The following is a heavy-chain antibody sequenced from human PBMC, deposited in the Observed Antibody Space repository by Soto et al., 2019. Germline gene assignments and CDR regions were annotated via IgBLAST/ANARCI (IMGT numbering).Heavy chain of an antibody. D-gene: IGHD3-3*01. Sequence: SVKVSCKASGGTFSSYAISWVRQAPGQGLEWMGGIIPIFGTANYAQKFQGRVTITADESTSTAYMELSSLRSEDTAVYYCAXDFWSGYYSLDYYYGMDVWGEGTTVTVPQ. CDR1: GGTFSSYA. CDR2: IIPIFGTA. V-gene: IGHV1-69*13. CDR3: AXDFWSGYYSLDYYYGMDV. J-gene: IGHJ6*04.